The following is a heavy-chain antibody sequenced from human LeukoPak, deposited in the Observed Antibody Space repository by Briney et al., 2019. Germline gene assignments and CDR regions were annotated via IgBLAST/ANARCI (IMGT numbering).Heavy chain of an antibody. D-gene: IGHD6-13*01. V-gene: IGHV3-30*02. CDR2: IRFDGSNK. CDR1: GFTFSSHG. CDR3: AKDRGYSTTWNLFDY. Sequence: GGSLRLSCAASGFTFSSHGMHWVRQAPGKGLEWVAFIRFDGSNKYYADSVKGRFTISRDNSKNTLYLQMNSLRAEDTAVYYCAKDRGYSTTWNLFDYWGQGTLVTVSS. J-gene: IGHJ4*02.